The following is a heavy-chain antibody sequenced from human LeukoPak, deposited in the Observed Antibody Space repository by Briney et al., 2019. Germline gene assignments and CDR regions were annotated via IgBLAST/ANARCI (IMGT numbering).Heavy chain of an antibody. V-gene: IGHV3-7*01. CDR3: AREMSSSSSRFFDY. CDR1: GFTFSSYW. Sequence: QPGGSLRLSCAASGFTFSSYWMSWVRQAPGKGLEWVANIKQDGSEKYYVDSVKGRFTISRDNAKNSLYLQMNSLRAEDTAVYYCAREMSSSSSRFFDYWGQGTLVTVSS. D-gene: IGHD6-6*01. J-gene: IGHJ4*02. CDR2: IKQDGSEK.